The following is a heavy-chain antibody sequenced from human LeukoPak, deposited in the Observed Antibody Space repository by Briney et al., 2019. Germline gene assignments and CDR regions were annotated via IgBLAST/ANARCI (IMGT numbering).Heavy chain of an antibody. CDR3: ARGADRWNYFDY. CDR2: IWYDGSNK. CDR1: GFTFSSYG. D-gene: IGHD4-23*01. V-gene: IGHV3-33*01. Sequence: GGSLRLSCAASGFTFSSYGMHWVRQAPGKGLEWVAVIWYDGSNKYYADSVKGRFTISRDNSKNTLYLQMNSLRAEDTAVYYCARGADRWNYFDYWGQGTLVTVSS. J-gene: IGHJ4*02.